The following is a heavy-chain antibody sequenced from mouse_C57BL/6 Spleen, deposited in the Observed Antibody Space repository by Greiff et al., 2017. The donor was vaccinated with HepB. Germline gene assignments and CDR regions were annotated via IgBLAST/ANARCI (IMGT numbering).Heavy chain of an antibody. V-gene: IGHV1-22*01. CDR1: GYTFTDYN. CDR2: INPNNGGT. Sequence: EVQLQQSGPELVKPGASVKMSCKASGYTFTDYNMHWVKQSHGKSLEWIGYINPNNGGTSYNQKFKGKATLTVNKSSSTAYMELRSLTSEDSAVYYCARTIYYDYDVYYAMDYWGQGTSVTVSS. CDR3: ARTIYYDYDVYYAMDY. D-gene: IGHD2-4*01. J-gene: IGHJ4*01.